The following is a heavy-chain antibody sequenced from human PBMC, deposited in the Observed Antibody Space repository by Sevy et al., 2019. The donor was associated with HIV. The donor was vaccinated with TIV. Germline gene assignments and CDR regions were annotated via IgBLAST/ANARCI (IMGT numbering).Heavy chain of an antibody. Sequence: GGSLRLSCAASGFTFSSYGMHWVRQAPGKGLEWVAVISYDGSNKYYADSVKGRFTISRDNSKNTLYLQMNGLRAEDTVVYYCAKGLPYLGYCSGGSCYPGGWYYGMDVWGQGTTVTVSS. CDR2: ISYDGSNK. V-gene: IGHV3-30*18. CDR1: GFTFSSYG. D-gene: IGHD2-15*01. CDR3: AKGLPYLGYCSGGSCYPGGWYYGMDV. J-gene: IGHJ6*02.